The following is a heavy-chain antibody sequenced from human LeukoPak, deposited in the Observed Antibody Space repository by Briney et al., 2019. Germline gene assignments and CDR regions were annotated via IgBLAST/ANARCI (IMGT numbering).Heavy chain of an antibody. CDR2: ISYDGSNK. J-gene: IGHJ4*02. D-gene: IGHD5-24*01. V-gene: IGHV3-30*04. Sequence: GRSLRLSCAASGFTFSSYAMHWVRQAPGKGLEWVAVISYDGSNKYYADSVKGRFTISRDNSKNTLYLQMNSLRAEDTAVYYCARNRMAAYWGQGTLVTVSS. CDR1: GFTFSSYA. CDR3: ARNRMAAY.